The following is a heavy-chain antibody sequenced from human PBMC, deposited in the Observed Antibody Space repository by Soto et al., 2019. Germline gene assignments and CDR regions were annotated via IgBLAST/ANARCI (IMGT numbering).Heavy chain of an antibody. Sequence: QDQLLQSGAEVKKPGSSVRVSCEASGGTFRTYAISWVRQAPGQGLEWMGEIIPIFGTVNYAQKFQGRVTITADESTTTVYMDLRSLRSEDTAVYYCAKGAVAGTPTSYYYYGMDVWGQGTTVTVSS. CDR1: GGTFRTYA. D-gene: IGHD6-19*01. CDR3: AKGAVAGTPTSYYYYGMDV. CDR2: IIPIFGTV. V-gene: IGHV1-69*12. J-gene: IGHJ6*02.